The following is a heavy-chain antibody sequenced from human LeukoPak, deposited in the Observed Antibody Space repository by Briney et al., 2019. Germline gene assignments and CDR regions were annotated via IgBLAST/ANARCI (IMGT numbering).Heavy chain of an antibody. Sequence: GGSLRLSCAASGLTFSSHWMHWVRQAPGKGLVWVSRITNDGSSTTYADSVKGRFTISRDNAKSTLYLQMNGLRAEDTAVYYCARGPGSSGGAYVGDYWGHGTLVTVSS. CDR2: ITNDGSST. CDR1: GLTFSSHW. D-gene: IGHD3-22*01. J-gene: IGHJ4*01. CDR3: ARGPGSSGGAYVGDY. V-gene: IGHV3-74*01.